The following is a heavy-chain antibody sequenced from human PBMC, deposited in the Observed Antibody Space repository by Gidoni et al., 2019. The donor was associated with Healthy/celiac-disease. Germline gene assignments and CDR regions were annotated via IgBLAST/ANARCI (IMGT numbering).Heavy chain of an antibody. V-gene: IGHV3-30-3*01. J-gene: IGHJ4*02. CDR3: ARSPVVVTANFDY. CDR2: RSYDGSNE. Sequence: QVQLVESGGGVVQPGRSLRLSCSASGFTFSGYAMQWVRRAPGKGLEWVAVRSYDGSNEYYADSVKGRFTISGDNSKNTLYLQMNSLRAEDTAVYYCARSPVVVTANFDYWGQGTLVTVSS. D-gene: IGHD2-21*02. CDR1: GFTFSGYA.